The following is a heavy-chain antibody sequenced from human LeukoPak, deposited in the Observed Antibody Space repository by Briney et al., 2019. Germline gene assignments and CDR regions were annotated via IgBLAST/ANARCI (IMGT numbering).Heavy chain of an antibody. CDR2: IYTSGST. CDR1: GGSISSYY. V-gene: IGHV4-4*07. CDR3: ARDGPIWGYCYYMDV. D-gene: IGHD7-27*01. J-gene: IGHJ6*03. Sequence: SETLSLTCTVSGGSISSYYWSWIRQPAGKGLEWIGRIYTSGSTNYNPSLKSRVTISVDTSKNQFSLKLSSVTAADTAVYYCARDGPIWGYCYYMDVWGKGPTVTVSS.